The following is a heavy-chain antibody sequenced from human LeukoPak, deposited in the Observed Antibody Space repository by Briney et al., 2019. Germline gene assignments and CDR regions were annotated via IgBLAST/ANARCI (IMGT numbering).Heavy chain of an antibody. D-gene: IGHD5-18*01. CDR3: AREPIKQLWFRVAGTSDAFDI. CDR1: GGSISSYY. Sequence: QPSETLSLTCTVSGGSISSYYWSWIRQPPGKGLEWIGYIYYSGSTNYNPSLKSRVTISVDTSKNQFSLKLSSVTAADTAVYYCAREPIKQLWFRVAGTSDAFDIWGQGTMVTVSS. J-gene: IGHJ3*02. V-gene: IGHV4-59*01. CDR2: IYYSGST.